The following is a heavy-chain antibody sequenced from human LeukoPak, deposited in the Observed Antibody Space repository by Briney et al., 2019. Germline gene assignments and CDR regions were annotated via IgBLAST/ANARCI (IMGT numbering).Heavy chain of an antibody. CDR1: GFTFSNGW. V-gene: IGHV3-15*07. Sequence: GGSLRLSCVGSGFTFSNGWMNWVRQAPGKGPEWVGRILSKAGGETTDYAAPVKGRFIISRDDSKNTLYLQMDSLKTEDTAVYYCTVNLVAAAIGCWGQGTLVTVSS. D-gene: IGHD5-12*01. J-gene: IGHJ4*01. CDR2: ILSKAGGETT. CDR3: TVNLVAAAIGC.